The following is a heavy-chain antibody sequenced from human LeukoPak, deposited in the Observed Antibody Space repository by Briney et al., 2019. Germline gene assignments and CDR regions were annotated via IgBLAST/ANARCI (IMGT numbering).Heavy chain of an antibody. CDR3: ARSTVGYFDY. J-gene: IGHJ4*02. Sequence: GGSLRLSCAASGFTFSSYSMNWVRQAPGKGLEWVSYISSSSSTTYYADSVRGRFTISRDNAKNSLYLQMNSLRAEDTAVYYCARSTVGYFDYWGQGTLVTVSS. CDR1: GFTFSSYS. V-gene: IGHV3-48*04. D-gene: IGHD4-23*01. CDR2: ISSSSSTT.